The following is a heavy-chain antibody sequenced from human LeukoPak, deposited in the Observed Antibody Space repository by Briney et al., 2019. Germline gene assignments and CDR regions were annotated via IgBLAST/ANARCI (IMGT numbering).Heavy chain of an antibody. CDR3: ARGDCSSTSCSLAY. V-gene: IGHV3-21*01. Sequence: GGSLRLSCAASGFTFSSYSMNWVRQAPGKGLEWVSSISSSSSYIYYADSVKGRFTISRDNAKNTLYLQMNSLRAEDTAVYYCARGDCSSTSCSLAYWGQGTLVTVSS. D-gene: IGHD2-2*01. J-gene: IGHJ4*02. CDR1: GFTFSSYS. CDR2: ISSSSSYI.